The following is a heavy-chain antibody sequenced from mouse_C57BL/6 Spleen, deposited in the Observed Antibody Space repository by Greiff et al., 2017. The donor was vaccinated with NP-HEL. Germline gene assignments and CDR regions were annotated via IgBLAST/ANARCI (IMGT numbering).Heavy chain of an antibody. CDR3: ARKLYDGYLDY. J-gene: IGHJ2*01. Sequence: DVQLQESGGGLVKPGGSLKLSCAASGFTFSDYGMHWVRQAPEKGLEWVAYISSGSSTIYYADTVKGRFTISRDNAKNTLFLQMTSLRSEDTAMYYCARKLYDGYLDYWGQGTTLTVSS. CDR2: ISSGSSTI. V-gene: IGHV5-17*01. CDR1: GFTFSDYG. D-gene: IGHD2-3*01.